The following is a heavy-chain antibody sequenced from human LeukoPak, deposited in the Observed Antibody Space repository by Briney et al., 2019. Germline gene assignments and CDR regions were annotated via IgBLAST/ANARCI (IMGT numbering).Heavy chain of an antibody. V-gene: IGHV4-34*01. D-gene: IGHD4-23*01. Sequence: PSETLSLTCAVFGGSFSNFYWTWIRQPPGKGLECLGEINHSGRTNYNPSLKSRVSISVDTSRNQVSLKLTSVTAADTAVYYCARGRLATVVTPSISADFDYWGQGTLVTVSS. J-gene: IGHJ4*02. CDR2: INHSGRT. CDR3: ARGRLATVVTPSISADFDY. CDR1: GGSFSNFY.